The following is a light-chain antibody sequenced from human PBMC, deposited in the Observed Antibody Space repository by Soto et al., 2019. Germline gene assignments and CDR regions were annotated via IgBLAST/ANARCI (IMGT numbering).Light chain of an antibody. J-gene: IGLJ2*01. CDR3: SSYTGIAAL. CDR2: GVS. CDR1: SSDVGRYNY. V-gene: IGLV2-14*01. Sequence: QSALTQPASVSGSPGQSITISCTGTSSDVGRYNYVSWYQHLPGKAPKLIIYGVSNRPSGVSNRFSASKSGNTASLTISGLQAEDEADYYCSSYTGIAALFGGGTKVTVL.